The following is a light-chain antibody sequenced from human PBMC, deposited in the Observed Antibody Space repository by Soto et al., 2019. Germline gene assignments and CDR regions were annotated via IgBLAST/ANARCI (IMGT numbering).Light chain of an antibody. Sequence: QSALTQSASVSGSPGQSITISCTGTSSDVGGYNYVSWYQQHPGKAPKLIIYDVSNRPSGVSTRFSGSKSGNTASLTISGLQAEDGADYSCSSYTRTNSGVFGGGTKLTF. CDR1: SSDVGGYNY. J-gene: IGLJ3*02. V-gene: IGLV2-14*01. CDR3: SSYTRTNSGV. CDR2: DVS.